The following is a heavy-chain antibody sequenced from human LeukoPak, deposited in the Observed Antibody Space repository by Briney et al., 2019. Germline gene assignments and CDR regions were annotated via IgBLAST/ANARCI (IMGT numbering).Heavy chain of an antibody. D-gene: IGHD3-22*01. Sequence: ASVKVSCKASGYTFTSYGISWVRQAPGQGLEWMGWISAYNGNTNYAQKLQGRVTMTTDTSTSTAYMELRSLRSDDTAVYYCARDMYYYDTSGHPKSFDLWGQGTKVTVSS. V-gene: IGHV1-18*01. CDR1: GYTFTSYG. CDR2: ISAYNGNT. CDR3: ARDMYYYDTSGHPKSFDL. J-gene: IGHJ3*01.